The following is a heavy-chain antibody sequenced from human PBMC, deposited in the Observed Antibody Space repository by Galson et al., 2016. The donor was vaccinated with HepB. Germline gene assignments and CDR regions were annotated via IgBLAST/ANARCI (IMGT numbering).Heavy chain of an antibody. V-gene: IGHV3-23*01. J-gene: IGHJ4*02. Sequence: SLRLSCAASGFTFSSYAMNWVRQAPGKGLEWVSTLSGSGGSTYYADSVKGRFTISRDNSKNTLYLQMNSLRAEDTAVYYCAKLEGQLTDDEYWGQGTLGTVSS. CDR2: LSGSGGST. CDR1: GFTFSSYA. D-gene: IGHD1-1*01. CDR3: AKLEGQLTDDEY.